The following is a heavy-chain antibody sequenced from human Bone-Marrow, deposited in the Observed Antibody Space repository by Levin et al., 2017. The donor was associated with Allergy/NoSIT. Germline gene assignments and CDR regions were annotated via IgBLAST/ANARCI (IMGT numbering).Heavy chain of an antibody. Sequence: QAGGSLRLSCADSGFTFSSHVMHWVRQAPGKGLEWVAAISFDGSNQFYADSVKGRFTISRDNSKNTLYLQMNSLRGEDTALYYCARGTTNHYFDYWGQGALVTVSS. D-gene: IGHD1-14*01. CDR1: GFTFSSHV. J-gene: IGHJ4*02. V-gene: IGHV3-30-3*01. CDR2: ISFDGSNQ. CDR3: ARGTTNHYFDY.